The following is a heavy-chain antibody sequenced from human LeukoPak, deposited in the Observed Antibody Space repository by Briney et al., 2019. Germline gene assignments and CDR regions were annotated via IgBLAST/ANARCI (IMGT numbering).Heavy chain of an antibody. D-gene: IGHD6-13*01. Sequence: GASVKVSCKVSGYTLTELSMHWVRQAPGKGLEWMGGFDPEDGETIYAQKFQGRVTMTEDTSTDTAYMELSSLRSEGTAVYYCATSHLTIAASSYYYYGMDVWGQGTTVTVSS. J-gene: IGHJ6*02. CDR1: GYTLTELS. V-gene: IGHV1-24*01. CDR2: FDPEDGET. CDR3: ATSHLTIAASSYYYYGMDV.